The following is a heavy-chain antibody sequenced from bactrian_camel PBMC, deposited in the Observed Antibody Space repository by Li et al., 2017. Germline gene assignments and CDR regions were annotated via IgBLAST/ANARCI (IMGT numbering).Heavy chain of an antibody. CDR3: ATAV. J-gene: IGHJ4*01. V-gene: IGHV3S40*01. CDR2: INSGGGST. CDR1: GKTNVLNR. Sequence: VQLVESGGGLVQPGGSLNLSCAATGKTNVLNRMGWFRQAPGKGLEWVSAINSGGGSTLYADSVKGRFTISRDNAKNTLYLQMNSLKTEDTAVYYCATAVWGQGTQVTVS.